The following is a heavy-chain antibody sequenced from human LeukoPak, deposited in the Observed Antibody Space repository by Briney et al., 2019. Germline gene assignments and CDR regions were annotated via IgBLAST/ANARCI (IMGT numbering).Heavy chain of an antibody. Sequence: GGSLRLSCAASGFTFSSYSMNWVRQAPGKGLEWVSSISSSSSNIYYADSVKGRFTISRDNAKNSLYLQMNSLRAEDTAVYYCATHELKDAFDIWGQGTMVTVSS. CDR2: ISSSSSNI. CDR3: ATHELKDAFDI. J-gene: IGHJ3*02. V-gene: IGHV3-21*01. CDR1: GFTFSSYS. D-gene: IGHD3-10*01.